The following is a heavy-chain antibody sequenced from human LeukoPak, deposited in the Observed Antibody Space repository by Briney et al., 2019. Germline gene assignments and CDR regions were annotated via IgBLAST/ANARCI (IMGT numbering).Heavy chain of an antibody. V-gene: IGHV1-18*01. Sequence: GASVKVSCKASGYTFTSYGISWVRQAPGQGLEWMGWISAYNGNTNYAQKLQGRVTMTTDTSTSTANMELRSLRSDDTAVYYCARGLRYFDWLGDYFDYWGQGTLVTVSS. CDR2: ISAYNGNT. J-gene: IGHJ4*02. CDR3: ARGLRYFDWLGDYFDY. CDR1: GYTFTSYG. D-gene: IGHD3-9*01.